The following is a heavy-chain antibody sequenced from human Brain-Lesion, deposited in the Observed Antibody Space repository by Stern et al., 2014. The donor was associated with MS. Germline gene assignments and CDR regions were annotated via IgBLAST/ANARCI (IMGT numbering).Heavy chain of an antibody. V-gene: IGHV1-24*01. D-gene: IGHD1-26*01. Sequence: VQLLESGAEVKKPGASVKVSCKVSGYTLTELSMHWVRQAPRKGLEWLGGLDPEDGETSYAQKCQGRVTMTEDTSTDTAYMELSSLRSEDTAVYYCATLSPGAGGNYYRHFDYWGQGTLVTVSS. CDR1: GYTLTELS. J-gene: IGHJ4*02. CDR3: ATLSPGAGGNYYRHFDY. CDR2: LDPEDGET.